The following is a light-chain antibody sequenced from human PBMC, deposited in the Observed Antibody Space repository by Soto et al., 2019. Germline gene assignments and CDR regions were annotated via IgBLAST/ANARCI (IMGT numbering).Light chain of an antibody. Sequence: ALTPPRSVSGSPGQSVTISCTGTSSDVGGYNHVSWYQQHPGKVPKLIVYDVSKRPSGVPDRFSGSKSGNTASLTISGLQAEDEADYYCCSYAGSYTFVFGIGTKVTVL. V-gene: IGLV2-11*01. CDR2: DVS. CDR3: CSYAGSYTFV. CDR1: SSDVGGYNH. J-gene: IGLJ1*01.